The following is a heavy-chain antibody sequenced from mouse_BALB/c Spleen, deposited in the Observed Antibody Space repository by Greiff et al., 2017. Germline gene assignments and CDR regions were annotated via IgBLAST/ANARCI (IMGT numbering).Heavy chain of an antibody. CDR2: INPYNDGT. CDR3: ARVGAYYAMDY. V-gene: IGHV1-14*01. J-gene: IGHJ4*01. Sequence: VQLQQSGPELVKPGASVKMSCKASGYTFTSYVMHWVKQKPGQGLEWIGYINPYNDGTKYNEKFKGKATLTSDKSSSTAYMELSSLTSEDSAVYYCARVGAYYAMDYWGQGTSVTVSS. CDR1: GYTFTSYV.